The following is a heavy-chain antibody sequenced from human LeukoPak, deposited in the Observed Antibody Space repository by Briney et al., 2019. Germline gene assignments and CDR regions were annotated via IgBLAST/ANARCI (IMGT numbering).Heavy chain of an antibody. D-gene: IGHD5-12*01. V-gene: IGHV4-4*07. CDR3: ARDREVATDYYYYMDV. J-gene: IGHJ6*03. Sequence: SETLSLTCTVSGGSISSYYWSWIRQPAGKGLEWIGRIYTSGSTNYNPSLKSRVTMSVDTSKNQFSLKLSSVTAADTAVYYCARDREVATDYYYYMDVWGKGTAVTVSS. CDR1: GGSISSYY. CDR2: IYTSGST.